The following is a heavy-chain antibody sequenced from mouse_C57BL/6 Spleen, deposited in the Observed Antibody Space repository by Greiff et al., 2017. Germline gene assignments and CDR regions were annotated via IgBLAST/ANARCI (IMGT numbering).Heavy chain of an antibody. Sequence: EVKLMESGPGLVKPSQSLSLTCSVTGYSITSGYYWNWIRQFPGNKLEWMGYISYDGSNNYNPSLKNRISITRDTSKNQFFLKLNSVTTEDTATYYCARGDYSNYFAWFAYWGQGTLVTVSA. V-gene: IGHV3-6*01. J-gene: IGHJ3*01. CDR1: GYSITSGYY. D-gene: IGHD2-5*01. CDR3: ARGDYSNYFAWFAY. CDR2: ISYDGSN.